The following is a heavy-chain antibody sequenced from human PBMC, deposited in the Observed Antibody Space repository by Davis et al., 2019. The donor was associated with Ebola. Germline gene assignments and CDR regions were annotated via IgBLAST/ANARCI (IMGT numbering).Heavy chain of an antibody. CDR1: GGSFSGYY. D-gene: IGHD2-15*01. CDR3: ARGRYVVVVPSTSYYSYAMDV. CDR2: INHSGST. V-gene: IGHV4-34*01. Sequence: MPSETLSLTCAVYGGSFSGYYWNWIRQPPGRGLEWIGEINHSGSTNYSPSLESRVSISVDTSKNQFSLRLNSVTAADTAVYYCARGRYVVVVPSTSYYSYAMDVWGQGTTVTVSS. J-gene: IGHJ6*02.